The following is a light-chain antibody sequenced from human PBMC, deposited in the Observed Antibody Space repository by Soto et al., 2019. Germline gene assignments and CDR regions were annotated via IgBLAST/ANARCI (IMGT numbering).Light chain of an antibody. CDR1: QSVPSNF. J-gene: IGKJ4*01. V-gene: IGKV3-20*01. CDR2: GVS. CDR3: QHYRTS. Sequence: EIVLTQSPGTLSLSPGERATLSCRASQSVPSNFLAWYQQKPGQAPILLIYGVSRRATGIPDRFSGSGSGTDFTLTISRLEPEDFAVYYCQHYRTSFGGGTKVEIK.